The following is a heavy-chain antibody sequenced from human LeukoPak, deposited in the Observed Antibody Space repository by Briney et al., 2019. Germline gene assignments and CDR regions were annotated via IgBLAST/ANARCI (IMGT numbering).Heavy chain of an antibody. CDR1: GFTFTSSA. J-gene: IGHJ4*02. D-gene: IGHD6-6*01. CDR2: IVVGSGNT. Sequence: GASVKVSCKASGFTFTSSAVQWVRQARGQRLEWIGWIVVGSGNTNYAQKFQERVTITRDMSTSLVYMELSSLRSEDTAVYYCARVDPDSSSTLEVFDYWGQGTLVTVSS. V-gene: IGHV1-58*01. CDR3: ARVDPDSSSTLEVFDY.